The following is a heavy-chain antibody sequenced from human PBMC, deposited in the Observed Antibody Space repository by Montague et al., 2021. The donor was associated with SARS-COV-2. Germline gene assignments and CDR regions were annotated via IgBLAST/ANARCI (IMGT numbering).Heavy chain of an antibody. J-gene: IGHJ5*02. CDR2: IYSSGST. D-gene: IGHD3-10*01. V-gene: IGHV3-66*04. Sequence: SLSLSLSASGFTVSRDYMTWVRQAPGKGLEWVSLIYSSGSTFYADSVQGRFTISRDNSNNTLYLHMNSLRAEDTAVYYCARQILTMVRGVPRNWFDPWGQGTLVTVSS. CDR1: GFTVSRDY. CDR3: ARQILTMVRGVPRNWFDP.